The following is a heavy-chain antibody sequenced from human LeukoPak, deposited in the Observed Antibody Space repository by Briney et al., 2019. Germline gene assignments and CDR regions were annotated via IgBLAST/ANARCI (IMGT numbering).Heavy chain of an antibody. Sequence: ASVKVSCKASGYTFTSYGISWVRQAPGQGLEWMGWINPNSGGTNYAQKFQGRVTMTRDTSISTAYMELSRLRSDDTAVYYCARASGDPAFDIWGQGTMVTVSS. D-gene: IGHD1-26*01. V-gene: IGHV1-2*02. CDR3: ARASGDPAFDI. J-gene: IGHJ3*02. CDR2: INPNSGGT. CDR1: GYTFTSYG.